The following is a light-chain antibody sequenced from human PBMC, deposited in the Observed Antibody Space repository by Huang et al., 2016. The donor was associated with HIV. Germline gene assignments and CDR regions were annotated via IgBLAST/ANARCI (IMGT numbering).Light chain of an antibody. Sequence: EVVLTQSPGTLSLSPGERATLSCRASQSVDNTRVAWYQQQPGQPPRILIFETSSRANEIPERFSGSGSGTDFTLTINRLEPEDFAVYYCQQFGPSPAFGQGTKVEIK. CDR1: QSVDNTR. V-gene: IGKV3-20*01. J-gene: IGKJ1*01. CDR3: QQFGPSPA. CDR2: ETS.